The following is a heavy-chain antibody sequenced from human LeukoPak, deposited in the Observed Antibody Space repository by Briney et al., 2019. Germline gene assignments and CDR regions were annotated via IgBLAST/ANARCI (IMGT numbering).Heavy chain of an antibody. V-gene: IGHV1-8*03. D-gene: IGHD1-1*01. CDR1: GYTFTNYD. CDR2: MNPNSGNT. Sequence: ASVKVSCKASGYTFTNYDINWVRQATGQGLECMGWMNPNSGNTGYAQQFQGRVTITRNTSISTAYMELSSLRSEDTAVYFCARRERYTLFLQNWGQGTLVTVSS. J-gene: IGHJ1*01. CDR3: ARRERYTLFLQN.